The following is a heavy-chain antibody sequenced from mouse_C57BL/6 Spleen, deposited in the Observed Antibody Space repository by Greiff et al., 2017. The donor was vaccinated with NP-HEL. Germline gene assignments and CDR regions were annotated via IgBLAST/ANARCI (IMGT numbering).Heavy chain of an antibody. J-gene: IGHJ4*01. V-gene: IGHV5-17*01. CDR1: GFTFSDYG. CDR2: ISSGSSTI. CDR3: ARCYYGSSYAMDY. D-gene: IGHD1-1*01. Sequence: EVKLMESGGGLVKPGGSLKLSCAASGFTFSDYGMHWVRQAPEKGLEWVAYISSGSSTIYYADTVKGRFTISRDNAKNTLFLQMTSLRSEDTAMYYCARCYYGSSYAMDYWGQGTSVTVSS.